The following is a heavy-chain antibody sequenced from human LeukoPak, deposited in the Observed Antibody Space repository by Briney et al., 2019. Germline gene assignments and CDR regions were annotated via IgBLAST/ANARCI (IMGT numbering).Heavy chain of an antibody. CDR1: GGSISSSSAY. D-gene: IGHD5-18*01. CDR3: VSPRGFSYGYFDY. J-gene: IGHJ4*02. V-gene: IGHV4-39*01. CDR2: IYYSKNT. Sequence: SETLSLTCTVSGGSISSSSAYWGWIRQPPGKGLEWFGSIYYSKNTYYNPSLKSRVTISAATSKNQFSLTLGSVSATDTAVYYCVSPRGFSYGYFDYWGQGTLVTVSS.